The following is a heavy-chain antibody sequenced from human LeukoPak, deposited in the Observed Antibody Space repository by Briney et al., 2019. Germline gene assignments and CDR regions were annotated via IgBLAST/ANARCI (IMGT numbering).Heavy chain of an antibody. J-gene: IGHJ4*02. D-gene: IGHD6-13*01. CDR1: GGSISSYY. CDR2: IYYSGNT. Sequence: SETLSLTCSVSGGSISSYYWSWIRQSPGKGLEWIGYIYYSGNTNYNLSLKSRVTISVDMSKNQFSLNLRSVTAADTAVYYCARDIAAAGGYWGQGTLVTVSS. V-gene: IGHV4-59*08. CDR3: ARDIAAAGGY.